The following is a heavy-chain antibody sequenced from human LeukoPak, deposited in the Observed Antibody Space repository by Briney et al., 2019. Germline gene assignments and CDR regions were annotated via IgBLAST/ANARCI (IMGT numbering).Heavy chain of an antibody. Sequence: ASVKVSCTASGGTFSSYAISWVRQAPGQGPEWMGRIIPILGIANYAQKFQGRVTITADKSTSTAYMELSSLRSEDTAVYYCARDYYDSSGEYLPYYFDYWGQGTLVTVSS. CDR3: ARDYYDSSGEYLPYYFDY. CDR1: GGTFSSYA. J-gene: IGHJ4*02. V-gene: IGHV1-69*04. CDR2: IIPILGIA. D-gene: IGHD3-22*01.